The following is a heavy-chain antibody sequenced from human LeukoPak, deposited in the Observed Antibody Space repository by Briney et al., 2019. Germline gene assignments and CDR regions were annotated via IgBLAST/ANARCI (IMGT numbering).Heavy chain of an antibody. CDR1: GFTFSSYW. V-gene: IGHV3-7*01. D-gene: IGHD6-19*01. CDR3: ARESPVAGRGLFDY. CDR2: IKQDGSEK. Sequence: GGSLILSFAASGFTFSSYWMSWVRQAPGKGLEWVANIKQDGSEKYYVDSVKGRFTISRDNAKNSLYLQMNSLRAEDTAVYYCARESPVAGRGLFDYWGQGTLVTVSS. J-gene: IGHJ4*02.